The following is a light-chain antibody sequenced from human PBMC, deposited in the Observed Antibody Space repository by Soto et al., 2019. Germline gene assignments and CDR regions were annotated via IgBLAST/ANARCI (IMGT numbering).Light chain of an antibody. J-gene: IGKJ5*01. CDR1: QSIHTS. CDR2: DST. CDR3: QQRNVWPPIT. Sequence: VLTPAPATLCLSPGGRATPSCRASQSIHTSLAWYQQKSGKPPRLVIYDSTLRANGVPDRFGGSRSGTEFTLTINSLEPEDFAVNYCQQRNVWPPITFGQGTRLEIK. V-gene: IGKV3-11*01.